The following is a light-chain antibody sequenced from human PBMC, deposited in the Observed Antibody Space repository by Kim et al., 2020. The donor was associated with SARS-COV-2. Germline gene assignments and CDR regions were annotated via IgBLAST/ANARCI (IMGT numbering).Light chain of an antibody. CDR1: QSVSTH. CDR2: DVS. V-gene: IGKV3-11*01. CDR3: QQRGNWPLT. J-gene: IGKJ4*01. Sequence: EIVLTHSPATLSLSPGERATLSCRASQSVSTHLAWYQQKPGQAPRLLIYDVSNRATGIPARFSGSGSGTDFTLTISGLEPEDFAVYYCQQRGNWPLTFGGGTKVEIK.